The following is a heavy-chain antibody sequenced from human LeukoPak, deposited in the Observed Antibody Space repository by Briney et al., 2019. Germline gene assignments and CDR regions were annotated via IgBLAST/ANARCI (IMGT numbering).Heavy chain of an antibody. CDR3: ARAGYCSGGSCYSGNWFDP. V-gene: IGHV1-46*01. J-gene: IGHJ5*02. CDR2: INPSGGTT. Sequence: ASVKVSCKASGYIFTTYYIHWVRQAPGQGLQWMGTINPSGGTTTYAQKFQGRVTMTRDTSTSTVYMELSSLRSEDTAVYYCARAGYCSGGSCYSGNWFDPWGQGTLVTVSS. CDR1: GYIFTTYY. D-gene: IGHD2-15*01.